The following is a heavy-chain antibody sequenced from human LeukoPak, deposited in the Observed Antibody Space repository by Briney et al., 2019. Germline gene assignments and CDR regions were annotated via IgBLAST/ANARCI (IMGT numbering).Heavy chain of an antibody. V-gene: IGHV4-34*01. Sequence: SETLSLTCAVYGGSFSGYYWSWIRQPPGKGLEWIGEINHSGSTNYNPSLKSRVTISVDTSKNQFSLKLSSVTAADTAVYYCARGRLYSSGLYNWFDPWGQGTLVTVPS. D-gene: IGHD6-19*01. CDR1: GGSFSGYY. CDR3: ARGRLYSSGLYNWFDP. CDR2: INHSGST. J-gene: IGHJ5*02.